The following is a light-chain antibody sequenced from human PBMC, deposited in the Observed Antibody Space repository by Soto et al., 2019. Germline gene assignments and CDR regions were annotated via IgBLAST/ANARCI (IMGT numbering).Light chain of an antibody. CDR3: QSYDSSLSGGV. CDR2: GDR. V-gene: IGLV1-40*01. Sequence: QSVLTQPPSVSGAPGQRVTLSCTGSNFNIGSNYDVNWYQQLPGKAPKLLLYGDRIRPSGVPDRFSGSQSGTSASLAITGLQAEDEGHYYCQSYDSSLSGGVFGGGTKLTVL. J-gene: IGLJ3*02. CDR1: NFNIGSNYD.